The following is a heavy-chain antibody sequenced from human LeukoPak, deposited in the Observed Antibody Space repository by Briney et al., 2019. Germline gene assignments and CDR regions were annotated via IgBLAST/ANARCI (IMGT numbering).Heavy chain of an antibody. J-gene: IGHJ6*04. CDR2: IYYSGST. CDR1: GDSISRYF. D-gene: IGHD3-10*01. V-gene: IGHV4-59*07. CDR3: ARAGITLVRGVIIGGMDV. Sequence: SDTLSLLCTVSGDSISRYFWSWLRRPPGKALEWIGYIYYSGSTNYNPSLKSRVTISVDTSKNQFSLNLSSVTAADTAVYYCARAGITLVRGVIIGGMDVWGKGTTVTVSS.